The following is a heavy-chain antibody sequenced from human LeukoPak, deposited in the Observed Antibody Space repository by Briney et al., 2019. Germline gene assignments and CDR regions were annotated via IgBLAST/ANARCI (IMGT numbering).Heavy chain of an antibody. Sequence: SETLSLTCTVSGXSISSYYWSWVRQPPGKGLEWVGYVSYSGSTNYGPSLKSRVTISLDTSKNQFSLNLRSVTAADTAVYYCARHGSGDGSGYLDAFDIWGQGTMVTVSS. CDR2: VSYSGST. V-gene: IGHV4-59*08. CDR1: GXSISSYY. D-gene: IGHD6-25*01. CDR3: ARHGSGDGSGYLDAFDI. J-gene: IGHJ3*02.